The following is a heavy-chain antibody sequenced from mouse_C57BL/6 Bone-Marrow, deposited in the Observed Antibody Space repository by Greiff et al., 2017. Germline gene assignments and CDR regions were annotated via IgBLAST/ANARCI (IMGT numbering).Heavy chain of an antibody. CDR3: ARSRRLRWYVDV. D-gene: IGHD2-4*01. Sequence: EVQLQQSGPVLVKPGASVKMSCKASGYTFTDYYMNWVKQSHGKSLEWIGVINPYNGGTSYNQKFKGKATLTVDKSSSTAYMELNSLTSEDSAVYYCARSRRLRWYVDVWGTGTTVTVSS. CDR1: GYTFTDYY. V-gene: IGHV1-19*01. J-gene: IGHJ1*03. CDR2: INPYNGGT.